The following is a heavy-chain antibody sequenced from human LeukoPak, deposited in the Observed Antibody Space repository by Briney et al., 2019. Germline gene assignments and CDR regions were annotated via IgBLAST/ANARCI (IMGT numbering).Heavy chain of an antibody. Sequence: QPGGSLRPSCAASGFTFSTYAMSCVRQAPRKGLEWVSTIGGSGISTYYADSVKGRFTISRDTSKNTLFLQMDSLRAEDTAVYYCAKDGPTVVSPHDYWGQGTLVTVSS. D-gene: IGHD4-23*01. V-gene: IGHV3-23*01. CDR1: GFTFSTYA. CDR2: IGGSGIST. J-gene: IGHJ4*02. CDR3: AKDGPTVVSPHDY.